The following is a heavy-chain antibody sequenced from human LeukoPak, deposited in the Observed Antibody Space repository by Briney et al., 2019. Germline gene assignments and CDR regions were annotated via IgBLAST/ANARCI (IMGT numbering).Heavy chain of an antibody. CDR2: ISSSSSYI. D-gene: IGHD5-12*01. CDR1: GFTFSSYS. J-gene: IGHJ4*02. V-gene: IGHV3-21*01. Sequence: PGGSLRLSCAASGFTFSSYSMNWVRQAPGKGLEWVSSISSSSSYIYYADSVKGRFTISRYNAKNSLYLQMNSLRAEDTAVYYCARDISIRTGFDYWGQGTLVTVSS. CDR3: ARDISIRTGFDY.